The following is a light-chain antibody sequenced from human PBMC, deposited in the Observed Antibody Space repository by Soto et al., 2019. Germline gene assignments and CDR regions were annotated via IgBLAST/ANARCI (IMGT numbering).Light chain of an antibody. J-gene: IGKJ4*01. Sequence: DIEMTQSPSSVSSSVGDIVAITCRSSQGIRTWLAWYQQKPGKAPKVLIYAASSLQSGVPSRFSGSGSGTDFTLTISSLQPEDSATYYCQQSNSFPLTFGGGTKVDIK. V-gene: IGKV1-12*01. CDR2: AAS. CDR1: QGIRTW. CDR3: QQSNSFPLT.